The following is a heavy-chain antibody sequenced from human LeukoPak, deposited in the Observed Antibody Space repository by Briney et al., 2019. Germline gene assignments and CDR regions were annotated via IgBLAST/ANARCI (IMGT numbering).Heavy chain of an antibody. V-gene: IGHV1-18*01. CDR3: ARVFLWFGELTSDWFDP. J-gene: IGHJ5*02. CDR1: GYTYTSYG. Sequence: ASVKVSCKASGYTYTSYGISWVRQAPGQGLEWMGWISAYNGNTNYAQKLQGRVTMTTDTSTSTAYMELRSLRSDDTAVYYCARVFLWFGELTSDWFDPWGQGTLVTVSS. D-gene: IGHD3-10*01. CDR2: ISAYNGNT.